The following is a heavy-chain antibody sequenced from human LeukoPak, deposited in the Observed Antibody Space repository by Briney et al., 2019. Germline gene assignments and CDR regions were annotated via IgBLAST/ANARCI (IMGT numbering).Heavy chain of an antibody. D-gene: IGHD2-15*01. CDR3: ARLYCSGGSCLRLFDY. CDR1: GYTFTSYY. J-gene: IGHJ4*02. CDR2: INPSGGST. Sequence: GASVKVSCKASGYTFTSYYMHWVRQAPGQGLEWMGIINPSGGSTSYAQKFQGRVTMTTDTSTSTAFMELRSLRSDDTALYYCARLYCSGGSCLRLFDYWGQGTLVTVSS. V-gene: IGHV1-46*01.